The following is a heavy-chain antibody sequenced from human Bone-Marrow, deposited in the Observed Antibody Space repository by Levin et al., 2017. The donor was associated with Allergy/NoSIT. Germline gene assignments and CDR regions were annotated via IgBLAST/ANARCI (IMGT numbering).Heavy chain of an antibody. Sequence: GESLKISCAASGFSFSSYSMNWFRQAPGKGLEFISCIYSDSSYIFYADSVKGRFTISRDNAKKSLYLHMDSLRADDTAVYYCARGSAYSSTHFDYWGQGTLLTVSS. CDR1: GFSFSSYS. J-gene: IGHJ4*02. CDR2: IYSDSSYI. V-gene: IGHV3-21*01. D-gene: IGHD6-13*01. CDR3: ARGSAYSSTHFDY.